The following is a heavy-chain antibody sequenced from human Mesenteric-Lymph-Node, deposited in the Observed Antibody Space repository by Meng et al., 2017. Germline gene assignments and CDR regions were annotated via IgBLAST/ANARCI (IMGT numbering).Heavy chain of an antibody. CDR2: ISAAGATI. J-gene: IGHJ4*02. CDR3: ARGSGNWGSRLDY. Sequence: GGSLRLSCAASGFTFSSYAMSWVRQAPGKGLEWVSAISAAGATIYYADSVKGQFTISRDNSKSTLYLPMHSLSADDTAVYYCARGSGNWGSRLDYWSQGTLVTVSS. CDR1: GFTFSSYA. D-gene: IGHD2-15*01. V-gene: IGHV3-23*01.